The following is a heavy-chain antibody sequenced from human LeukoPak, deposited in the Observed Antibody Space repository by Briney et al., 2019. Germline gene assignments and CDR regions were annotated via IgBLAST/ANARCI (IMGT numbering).Heavy chain of an antibody. Sequence: GGSLRLSCAASRFTFSSYSMNWVRQAPGKGLEWVSSISSSSSYIYYADSVKGRFTISRDNAKNSLYLQMNSLRAEDTAVYYCARPDEQQLVRDAFDIWGQGTMVTVSS. V-gene: IGHV3-21*01. CDR1: RFTFSSYS. D-gene: IGHD6-13*01. CDR2: ISSSSSYI. J-gene: IGHJ3*02. CDR3: ARPDEQQLVRDAFDI.